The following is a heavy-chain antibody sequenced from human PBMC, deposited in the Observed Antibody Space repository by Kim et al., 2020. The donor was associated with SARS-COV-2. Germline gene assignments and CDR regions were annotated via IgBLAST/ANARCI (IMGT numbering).Heavy chain of an antibody. CDR3: ARCPPSGYSDAFDI. J-gene: IGHJ3*02. D-gene: IGHD3-22*01. Sequence: SETLSLTCTVSGGSISSYYWSWIRQPAGKGLEWIGRIYTSGSTNYNPSLKSRVTMSVDTSKNQFSLKLSSVTAADTAVYYCARCPPSGYSDAFDIWGQGTMVTVSS. CDR1: GGSISSYY. V-gene: IGHV4-4*07. CDR2: IYTSGST.